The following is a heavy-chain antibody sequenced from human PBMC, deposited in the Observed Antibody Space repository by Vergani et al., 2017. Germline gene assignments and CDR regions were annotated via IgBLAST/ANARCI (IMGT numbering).Heavy chain of an antibody. CDR3: ARQTENFDY. D-gene: IGHD5-24*01. Sequence: QVQLQESGPGLVKPSQTLSLTCTVSGGSISSGSYYWGWIRQPPGKGLEWIGSIYSSGSTYYNPSLKSRVTISVDTSRNQFSLKLTSVTAADTAVYYCARQTENFDYWGQGTLVTVSS. J-gene: IGHJ4*02. CDR1: GGSISSGSYY. V-gene: IGHV4-39*01. CDR2: IYSSGST.